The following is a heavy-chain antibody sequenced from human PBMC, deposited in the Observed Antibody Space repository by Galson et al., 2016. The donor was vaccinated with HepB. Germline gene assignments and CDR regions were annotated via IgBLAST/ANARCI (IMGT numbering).Heavy chain of an antibody. Sequence: SLRLSCAASGFTFSNFGMHWVRQAPGKGLDWVAFIRYDGSVVYYADSVKGRFTISRDNSKNTLDLQMKSLRAEDTAVDYCAREVEYSSSQFDYWGQGNLVTVSS. J-gene: IGHJ4*02. D-gene: IGHD6-6*01. CDR1: GFTFSNFG. CDR2: IRYDGSVV. CDR3: AREVEYSSSQFDY. V-gene: IGHV3-30*02.